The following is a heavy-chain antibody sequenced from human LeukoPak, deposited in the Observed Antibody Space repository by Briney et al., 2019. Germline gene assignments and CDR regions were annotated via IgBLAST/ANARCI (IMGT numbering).Heavy chain of an antibody. CDR2: ISWNSGSI. D-gene: IGHD3-10*01. CDR1: GFTFDDYA. Sequence: GRSLRLPCAASGFTFDDYAMHWVRQAPGKGLEWVSGISWNSGSIGYADSVKGRFTISRDNAKNSLYLQMNSLRAEDMALYYCAKEAGGGSGSYYRLYYFDYWGQGTLVTVSS. J-gene: IGHJ4*02. CDR3: AKEAGGGSGSYYRLYYFDY. V-gene: IGHV3-9*03.